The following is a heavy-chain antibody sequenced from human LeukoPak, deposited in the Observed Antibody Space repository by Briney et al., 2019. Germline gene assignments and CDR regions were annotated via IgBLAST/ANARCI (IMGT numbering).Heavy chain of an antibody. V-gene: IGHV1-8*01. CDR2: MNPNTGNA. CDR3: ASSSAGTPYYYGMDV. D-gene: IGHD6-19*01. CDR1: RYTFSSYD. J-gene: IGHJ6*02. Sequence: ASVKVSCKGYRYTFSSYDINWVRQAPGQGLEWMGWMNPNTGNAGYAPKFQGRVTMTRDTSISTAYMELRGLRSEDTAVYYCASSSAGTPYYYGMDVWGQGTTVTVSS.